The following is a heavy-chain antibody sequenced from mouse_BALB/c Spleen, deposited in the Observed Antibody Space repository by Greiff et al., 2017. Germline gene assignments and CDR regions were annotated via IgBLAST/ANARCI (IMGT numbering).Heavy chain of an antibody. CDR1: GFTFSSYG. CDR2: ISSGGSYT. J-gene: IGHJ4*01. D-gene: IGHD2-14*01. Sequence: EVQLQQSGGDLVKPGGSLKLSCAASGFTFSSYGMSWVRQTPDKRLEWVATISSGGSYTYYPDSVKGRFTISRDNAKNTLYLQMSSLKSEDTAMYYCARHRDSRYDVEYAMDYWGQGTSVTVSS. CDR3: ARHRDSRYDVEYAMDY. V-gene: IGHV5-6*01.